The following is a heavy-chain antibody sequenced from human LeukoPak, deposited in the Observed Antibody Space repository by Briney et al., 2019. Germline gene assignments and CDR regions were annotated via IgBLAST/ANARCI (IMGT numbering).Heavy chain of an antibody. V-gene: IGHV1-69*13. D-gene: IGHD1-26*01. CDR3: ARGLTSGSYSFDY. CDR1: GGTFSSYA. CDR2: IIPIFGTA. J-gene: IGHJ4*02. Sequence: GASVKVSCKASGGTFSSYAISWVQQAPGQGLEWMGGIIPIFGTANYAQKFQGRVTITADESTSTAYMELSSLRSEDTAVYYCARGLTSGSYSFDYWGQGTLVTVSS.